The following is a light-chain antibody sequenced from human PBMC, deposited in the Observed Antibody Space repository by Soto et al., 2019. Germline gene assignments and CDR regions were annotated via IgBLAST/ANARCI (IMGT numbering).Light chain of an antibody. J-gene: IGKJ2*01. CDR3: QQRSNWPPET. CDR2: DAS. Sequence: EIVLTQSPATLSLSPGERATLSCRASQSVSSYLVWYQQKHGQAPRLLIYDASNRATAIPARFIGSGSGTDFTLTISSIEPEDFAVYYCQQRSNWPPETFGQGTKLEIK. CDR1: QSVSSY. V-gene: IGKV3-11*01.